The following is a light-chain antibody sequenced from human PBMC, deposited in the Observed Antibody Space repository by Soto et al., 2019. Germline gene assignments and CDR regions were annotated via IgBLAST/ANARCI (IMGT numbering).Light chain of an antibody. CDR1: SSDIGGYNY. CDR2: DVS. Sequence: QSALTQPASVSGSPGQSITISCTGTSSDIGGYNYVSWYQQNPGKAPKLLIYDVSNRPSGVSYHFSGSKSGDTASLTISGLQAEDEADYYCSSYTSTSTLIFGAGTKLTVL. CDR3: SSYTSTSTLI. V-gene: IGLV2-14*03. J-gene: IGLJ2*01.